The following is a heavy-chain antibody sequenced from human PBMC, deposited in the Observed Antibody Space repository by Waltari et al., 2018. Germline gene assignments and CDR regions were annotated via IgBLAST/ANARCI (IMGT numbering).Heavy chain of an antibody. CDR1: GGTFSSYT. CDR2: SSPIIGTA. J-gene: IGHJ4*02. CDR3: ARDYGDYSYYFDY. D-gene: IGHD4-17*01. Sequence: QVQLVQSGAGVKKPGSSVKVSCKASGGTFSSYTISWVRQAPGQGLEGMGRSSPIIGTANYAQKFQGTVTITADKSTSTAYMGLSSLRSEDTAVYYCARDYGDYSYYFDYWGQGTLVTVSS. V-gene: IGHV1-69*08.